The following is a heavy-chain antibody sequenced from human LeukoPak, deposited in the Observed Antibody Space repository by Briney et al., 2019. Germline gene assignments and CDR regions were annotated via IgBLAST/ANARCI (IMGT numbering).Heavy chain of an antibody. CDR2: IYSGGST. Sequence: GGSLRLSCAASGFTFTNYAMSWVRQTPGKGLEWVSVIYSGGSTYYADSVKGRFTISRDNSKNTLYLQMNSLRAEDTAVYYCARDRPSGSYYAFDIWGQGTMVTVSS. V-gene: IGHV3-53*01. CDR3: ARDRPSGSYYAFDI. D-gene: IGHD1-26*01. CDR1: GFTFTNYA. J-gene: IGHJ3*02.